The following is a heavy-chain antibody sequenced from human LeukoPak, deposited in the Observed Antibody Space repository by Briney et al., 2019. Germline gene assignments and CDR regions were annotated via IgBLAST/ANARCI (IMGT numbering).Heavy chain of an antibody. CDR1: GGSISSYY. J-gene: IGHJ4*02. CDR2: IYYSGST. V-gene: IGHV4-59*08. Sequence: SETLSLTCTVSGGSISSYYWSWIRQSPGKGLEWIAYIYYSGSTNYNPSLKSRVTILVDTSKNQFSLKLSSVTAADTAVYYCARLPLRSHFDYWGQGTLVTVSS. CDR3: ARLPLRSHFDY.